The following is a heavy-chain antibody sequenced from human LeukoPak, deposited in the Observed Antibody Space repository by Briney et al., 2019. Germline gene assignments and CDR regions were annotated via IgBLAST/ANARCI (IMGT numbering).Heavy chain of an antibody. CDR2: IYPGDSDT. D-gene: IGHD4-23*01. CDR1: GYSFTSYW. Sequence: GESLKISCKGSGYSFTSYWIGWVRQMPGKGLEWMGIIYPGDSDTRYSPSFQGQVTISADKSISTAYLQWSSLKASDTAMYYCARSSDYGGNPLDGPGILAGWGQGTLVTVSS. J-gene: IGHJ4*02. CDR3: ARSSDYGGNPLDGPGILAG. V-gene: IGHV5-51*01.